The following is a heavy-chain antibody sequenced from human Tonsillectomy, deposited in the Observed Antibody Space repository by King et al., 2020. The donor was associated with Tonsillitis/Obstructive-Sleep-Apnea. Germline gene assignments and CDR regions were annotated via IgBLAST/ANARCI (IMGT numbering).Heavy chain of an antibody. Sequence: VQLVESGGGLVKPGGSLRLSCAASGFTFSSYSMNWVRQAPGKGLEWVSSISSSSTSIYYAVSVKGRFTISKDKAKNSLYLQMNSLRAEDTALYYCASETANIVATIALTYWGQGTLVTVSS. D-gene: IGHD5-12*01. V-gene: IGHV3-21*01. CDR2: ISSSSTSI. CDR3: ASETANIVATIALTY. J-gene: IGHJ4*02. CDR1: GFTFSSYS.